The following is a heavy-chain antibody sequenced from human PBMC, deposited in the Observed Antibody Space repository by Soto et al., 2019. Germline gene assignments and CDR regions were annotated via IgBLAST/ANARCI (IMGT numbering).Heavy chain of an antibody. J-gene: IGHJ4*02. CDR2: ISYGGST. CDR1: GGSINSGGYC. Sequence: QVQLQESGPGLVKPSQTLSLTCTVSGGSINSGGYCWSWIRQHPGKGLDWIGCISYGGSTSYNPSLKSRVAISVDTSKNQFSLKLTSVTAADTAVYYCSRGILVWGQGALITVSS. V-gene: IGHV4-31*03. CDR3: SRGILV. D-gene: IGHD5-18*01.